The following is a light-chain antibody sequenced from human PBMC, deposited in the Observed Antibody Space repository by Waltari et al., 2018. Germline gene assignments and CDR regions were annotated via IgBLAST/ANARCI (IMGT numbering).Light chain of an antibody. V-gene: IGLV2-14*01. CDR3: SSYTRVSASVI. CDR1: SSDIGTYNY. CDR2: DAT. Sequence: QSALTQPASVSGSPGQSITISCTGTSSDIGTYNYASWYQQHPGRAPKLIIYDATKRPSGVSFRFSGAKSGNTACLTISGLQAEDEADYYCSSYTRVSASVIFGGGTKLTVL. J-gene: IGLJ2*01.